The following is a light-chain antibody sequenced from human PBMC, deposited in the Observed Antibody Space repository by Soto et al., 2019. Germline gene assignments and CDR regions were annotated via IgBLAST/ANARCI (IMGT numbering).Light chain of an antibody. V-gene: IGKV4-1*01. Sequence: DIVMTQSPDSLAVSLGERATINCTSSQSVLYSSNNKNYLAWYQQKPGQPPKLLIYWASTRESGVPDRFSVSGSGTDFTLTISSLQAEDVAVYYCQQYYSTYTFGQRTKLEI. CDR1: QSVLYSSNNKNY. CDR3: QQYYSTYT. CDR2: WAS. J-gene: IGKJ2*01.